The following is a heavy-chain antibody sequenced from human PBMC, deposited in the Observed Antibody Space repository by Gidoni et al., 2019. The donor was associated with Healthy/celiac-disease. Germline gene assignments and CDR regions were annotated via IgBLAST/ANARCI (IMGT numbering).Heavy chain of an antibody. V-gene: IGHV1-24*01. CDR2: FAPEDGET. D-gene: IGHD4-4*01. J-gene: IGHJ5*02. CDR3: ATTSTTVTTFGDWFDP. Sequence: QVQLVQSGAEVKKPGASVKVSCKVSGYTLPELSLHWVRQAPGKGVEWMGGFAPEDGETNYAQKFQGRVNMTEDTSTDTAYMELSSLRSEDTAVYYCATTSTTVTTFGDWFDPWGQGTLVTVSS. CDR1: GYTLPELS.